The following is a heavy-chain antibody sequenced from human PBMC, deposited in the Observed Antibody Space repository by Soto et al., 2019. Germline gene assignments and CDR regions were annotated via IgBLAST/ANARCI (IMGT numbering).Heavy chain of an antibody. J-gene: IGHJ6*03. Sequence: GGSLRLSCAASEFTFSTYWMTWVRQAPGKGLEWVANIRQDGSEKYYVDSVKGRFTISRDNAKNSLYLQMDSLRAEDTAVYYCARTPRSPTDYYYMDVWGKGTTVTVSS. CDR1: EFTFSTYW. CDR2: IRQDGSEK. CDR3: ARTPRSPTDYYYMDV. D-gene: IGHD2-15*01. V-gene: IGHV3-7*01.